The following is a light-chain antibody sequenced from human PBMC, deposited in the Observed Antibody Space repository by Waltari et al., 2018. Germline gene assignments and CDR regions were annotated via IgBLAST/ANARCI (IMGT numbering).Light chain of an antibody. V-gene: IGKV2-28*01. Sequence: EIVMTQSPLSLSVTPGEPASISCRSDQSLLHSNGYNYLDWYLQKPGQAPQLLIYLGSTRASGVPDRFSGSGSGTDFTLTISGLEPEDFAVYYCQQRYIGLTFGGGTKV. CDR1: QSLLHSNGYNY. CDR2: LGS. J-gene: IGKJ4*01. CDR3: QQRYIGLT.